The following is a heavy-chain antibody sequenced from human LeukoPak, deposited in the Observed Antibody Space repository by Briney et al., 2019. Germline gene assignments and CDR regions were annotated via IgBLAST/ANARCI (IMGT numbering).Heavy chain of an antibody. CDR2: IQPSGGRT. Sequence: GASVKVSCKASGYIFTTHYMHWVRQAPGQGLEWMGVIQPSGGRTRYAQKFQGRVTMTRDMSTNTDYMELSSLRSDDTAVYFCARDNSVGDYAWWFDPWGQGTLVTVSS. D-gene: IGHD1-26*01. CDR3: ARDNSVGDYAWWFDP. CDR1: GYIFTTHY. J-gene: IGHJ5*02. V-gene: IGHV1-46*01.